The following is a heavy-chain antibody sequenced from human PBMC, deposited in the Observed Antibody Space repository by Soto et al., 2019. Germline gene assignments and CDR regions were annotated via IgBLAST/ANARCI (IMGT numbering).Heavy chain of an antibody. CDR1: GYPFISNG. D-gene: IGHD6-19*01. V-gene: IGHV1-18*01. CDR3: ARDRSGWYDF. Sequence: QVRLVQSGDEVKKPGASVKVSCKASGYPFISNGLSWVRMAHGQGLERVGWISTHNGSSKYGQKFQDRVTMTADTSTNTVYVELRSLTSDDTAVFYCARDRSGWYDFWGQGTLVTVSA. J-gene: IGHJ4*02. CDR2: ISTHNGSS.